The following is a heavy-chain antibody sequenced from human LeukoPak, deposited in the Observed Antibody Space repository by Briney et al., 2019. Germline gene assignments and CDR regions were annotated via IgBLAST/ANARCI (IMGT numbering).Heavy chain of an antibody. CDR3: ASSGSYLFFFDY. CDR2: IKQDGSEK. CDR1: GFTLSSYW. D-gene: IGHD1-26*01. J-gene: IGHJ4*02. Sequence: GGSLRLSCAASGFTLSSYWMSWVRQAPGKGLEWVANIKQDGSEKYYVDSVKGRFTISRDNAKNSLYLQMNSLRAEDTAVYYCASSGSYLFFFDYWGQGTLVTVSS. V-gene: IGHV3-7*01.